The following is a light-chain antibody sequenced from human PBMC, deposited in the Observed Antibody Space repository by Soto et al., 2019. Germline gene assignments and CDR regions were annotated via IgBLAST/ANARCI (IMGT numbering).Light chain of an antibody. Sequence: DIQMTQSPSTLSGSVGDRVTITCRASQTISSWLAWYQQKPGKAPKLLIYDASNRATGIPARFSGSGSGTDFTLTISSLEPEDFAVYYCQQRSNWSTFGQGTKVEIK. CDR1: QTISSW. CDR2: DAS. CDR3: QQRSNWST. J-gene: IGKJ1*01. V-gene: IGKV1-5*01.